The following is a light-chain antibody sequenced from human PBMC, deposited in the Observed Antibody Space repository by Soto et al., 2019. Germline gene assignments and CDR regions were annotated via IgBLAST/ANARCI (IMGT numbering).Light chain of an antibody. J-gene: IGLJ1*01. CDR1: SSDVGGYKY. CDR3: SSFTSSTPLV. CDR2: EVS. V-gene: IGLV2-14*01. Sequence: QSALTQPASVSGSPGQSFTISCTGTSSDVGGYKYVSWYQQYPGKAPKLMIYEVSNRPSGASNRFSGSKSGNTASLTISGLQAEDEADYYCSSFTSSTPLVFGTGTKLTVL.